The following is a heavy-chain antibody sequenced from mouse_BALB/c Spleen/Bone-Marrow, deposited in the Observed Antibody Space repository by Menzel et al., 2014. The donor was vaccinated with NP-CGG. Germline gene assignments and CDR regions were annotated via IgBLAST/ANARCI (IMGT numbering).Heavy chain of an antibody. V-gene: IGHV14-4*02. D-gene: IGHD2-10*02. J-gene: IGHJ2*01. CDR1: GFNIKDYY. Sequence: EVMLVESGAELVRSGASVKLSCTASGFNIKDYYMHWVKQRPEQGLEWIGWIDPENGDTEYAPKFQGKATMTADTSSNTAYLRLSSLTSEDTAVYYCNEGYGNYGYWGQGTTLTVSS. CDR3: NEGYGNYGY. CDR2: IDPENGDT.